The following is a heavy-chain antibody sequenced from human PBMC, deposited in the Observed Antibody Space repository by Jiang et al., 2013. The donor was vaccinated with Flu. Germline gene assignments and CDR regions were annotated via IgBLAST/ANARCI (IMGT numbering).Heavy chain of an antibody. CDR3: ARDKYDFWSGYLADYYYGMDV. CDR2: IKQDGSEK. D-gene: IGHD3-3*01. Sequence: EWVANIKQDGSEKYYVDSVKGRFTISRDNAKNSLYLQMNSLRAEDTAVYYCARDKYDFWSGYLADYYYGMDVWGKGTTVTVSS. J-gene: IGHJ6*04. V-gene: IGHV3-7*03.